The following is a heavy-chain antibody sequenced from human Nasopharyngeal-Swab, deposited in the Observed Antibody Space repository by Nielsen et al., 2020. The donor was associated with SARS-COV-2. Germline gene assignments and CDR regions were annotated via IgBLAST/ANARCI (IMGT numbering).Heavy chain of an antibody. V-gene: IGHV7-4-1*02. CDR2: ISTNTGNP. Sequence: WVRQAPGQGLEWMGWISTNTGNPTYAQGFTGRFVFSLDTSVSTAYLQISSLKAEDTAVYYCARDAILWFGELLIWFDPWGQGTLVTVSS. CDR3: ARDAILWFGELLIWFDP. D-gene: IGHD3-10*01. J-gene: IGHJ5*02.